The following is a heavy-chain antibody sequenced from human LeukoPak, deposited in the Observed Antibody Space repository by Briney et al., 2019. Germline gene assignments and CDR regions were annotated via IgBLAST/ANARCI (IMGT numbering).Heavy chain of an antibody. Sequence: PSETLSLTRTFSGGSVNSHFCSWVRHSPGKELEWIGYYYYGGSTLYNPSLSSRVTISVDASKDHFFLRLNSVTATDTGVYYCAIMGSAYGNAFDVWGQGTMVTVSP. CDR2: YYYGGST. D-gene: IGHD3-3*01. CDR1: GGSVNSHF. CDR3: AIMGSAYGNAFDV. J-gene: IGHJ3*01. V-gene: IGHV4-59*02.